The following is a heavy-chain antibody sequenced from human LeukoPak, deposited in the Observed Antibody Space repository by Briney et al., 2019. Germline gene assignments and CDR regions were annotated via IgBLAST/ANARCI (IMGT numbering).Heavy chain of an antibody. D-gene: IGHD3-10*01. CDR2: IYNGGNT. V-gene: IGHV4-4*07. J-gene: IGHJ4*02. Sequence: SETLSLTCTVSGDSISGYYWSWLRQPAGKGLEWIGRIYNGGNTNYNPSLKSRVTMSVDTSKNQFSRKLSSVAAGDTAVYYCAREGTYGSGSYTEYYFDYWGQGTLVTVSS. CDR3: AREGTYGSGSYTEYYFDY. CDR1: GDSISGYY.